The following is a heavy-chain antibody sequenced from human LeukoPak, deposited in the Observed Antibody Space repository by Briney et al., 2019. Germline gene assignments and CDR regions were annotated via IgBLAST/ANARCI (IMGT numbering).Heavy chain of an antibody. CDR3: ATAQDRPAYYYYYMDV. V-gene: IGHV1-24*01. J-gene: IGHJ6*03. CDR2: FDPEDGET. Sequence: ASVKVSCKVSGYTLTELSMHWVRQAPGKGLEWMGGFDPEDGETIYAQKFQGRVTMTEDTSTDTAYVELSSLRSEDTAVYYCATAQDRPAYYYYYMDVWGKGTTVTVSS. CDR1: GYTLTELS.